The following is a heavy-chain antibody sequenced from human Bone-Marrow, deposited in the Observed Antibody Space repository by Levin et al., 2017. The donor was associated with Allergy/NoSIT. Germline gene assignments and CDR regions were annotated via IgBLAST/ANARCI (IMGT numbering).Heavy chain of an antibody. D-gene: IGHD1-26*01. V-gene: IGHV2-70*11. CDR3: ARPAQDLLLAAFDI. CDR1: GFSLSTSGMC. J-gene: IGHJ3*02. CDR2: IDWDDDK. Sequence: SGPTLVKPTQTLTLTCTFSGFSLSTSGMCVSWIRQPPGKALEWLARIDWDDDKYYSTSLKTRLTISKDTSKNQVVLTMTNMDPVDKATYYCARPAQDLLLAAFDIWGQGTMVTVSS.